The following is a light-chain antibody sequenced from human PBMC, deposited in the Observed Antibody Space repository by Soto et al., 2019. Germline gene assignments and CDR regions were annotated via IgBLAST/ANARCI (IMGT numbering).Light chain of an antibody. CDR3: QTYYRVPLT. J-gene: IGKJ4*01. V-gene: IGKV4-1*01. Sequence: LVPQGPDCLALPLGPRASIYGKSSPTLPSSSDNRNYLAWFQQKVGQPPKMRIRWASTRESGVPDRFSASGSATDVTLTINSLQAEDVAVYYCQTYYRVPLTFGGGTKVDIK. CDR1: PTLPSSSDNRNY. CDR2: WAS.